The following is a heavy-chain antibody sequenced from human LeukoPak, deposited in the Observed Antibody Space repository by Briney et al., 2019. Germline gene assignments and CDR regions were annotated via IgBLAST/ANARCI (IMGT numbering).Heavy chain of an antibody. V-gene: IGHV4-34*01. CDR2: INHSGST. CDR1: GGSFSGYY. CDR3: ARGRVTMVRGSALGY. J-gene: IGHJ4*02. D-gene: IGHD3-10*01. Sequence: SETLSLTCAVYGGSFSGYYWSWIRQPPGKGLEWIGEINHSGSTNYNPSLKSRVTISVDTSKNQFSLKLSSATAADTAVYYCARGRVTMVRGSALGYWGQGTLVTVSS.